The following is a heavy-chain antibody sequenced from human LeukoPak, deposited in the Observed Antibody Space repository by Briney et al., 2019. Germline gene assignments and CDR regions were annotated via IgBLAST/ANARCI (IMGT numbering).Heavy chain of an antibody. CDR3: ARTPGGGSSGYYYRYFDL. J-gene: IGHJ2*01. CDR2: INPNSGGT. D-gene: IGHD3-22*01. Sequence: GASVKVSCKASGYTFTGYYMHWVRQAPGQGLEGMGWINPNSGGTNYAQKFQGRVTMTRDTSISTAYMELSRLRSDDTAMYYCARTPGGGSSGYYYRYFDLWGRGTLVTVSS. V-gene: IGHV1-2*02. CDR1: GYTFTGYY.